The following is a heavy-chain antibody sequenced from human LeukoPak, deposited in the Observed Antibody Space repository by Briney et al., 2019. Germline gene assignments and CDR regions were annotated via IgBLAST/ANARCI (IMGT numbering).Heavy chain of an antibody. D-gene: IGHD1-7*01. CDR3: ARGNYRGYFDY. V-gene: IGHV4-34*01. CDR1: GGSFSGYY. CDR2: INHSGST. Sequence: KPSETLSLTCAVYGGSFSGYYWSWIRQPPGKGLEWIGEINHSGSTNYNPSLKSRVTISVDTSKNQSSLKLSSVTAADTAVYYCARGNYRGYFDYWGQGTLVTVSS. J-gene: IGHJ4*02.